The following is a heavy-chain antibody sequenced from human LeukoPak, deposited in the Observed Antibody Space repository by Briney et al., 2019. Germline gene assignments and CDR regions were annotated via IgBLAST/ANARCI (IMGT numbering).Heavy chain of an antibody. CDR2: ISAYNGNT. CDR1: GYTFTSYG. J-gene: IGHJ4*02. D-gene: IGHD3-22*01. V-gene: IGHV1-18*01. CDR3: ARGSSSGYYYRLFYFDY. Sequence: ASVKVSCKASGYTFTSYGISWVRQAPGQGLEWMGWISAYNGNTNYAQKLQGRVTMTTDTSTSTAYMELRSLRSDDTAVYYCARGSSSGYYYRLFYFDYWGQGTLVTVSS.